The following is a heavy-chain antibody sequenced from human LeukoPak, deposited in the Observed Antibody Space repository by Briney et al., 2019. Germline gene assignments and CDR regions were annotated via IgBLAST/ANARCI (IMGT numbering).Heavy chain of an antibody. CDR1: GFTFSSYA. Sequence: GGSLRLSCAASGFTFSSYAMSWVRQAPGKRLEWVSAISDSGGSTYYTDSVKGRFTISRDNSKNTLYLQMNSLRAEDTAVYYCAKATHRSGQRDYWGQGTLVTVSS. J-gene: IGHJ4*02. CDR2: ISDSGGST. CDR3: AKATHRSGQRDY. V-gene: IGHV3-23*01. D-gene: IGHD6-19*01.